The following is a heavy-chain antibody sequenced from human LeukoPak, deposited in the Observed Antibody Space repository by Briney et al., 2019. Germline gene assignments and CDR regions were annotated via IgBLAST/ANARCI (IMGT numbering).Heavy chain of an antibody. CDR1: GYTFTSYG. CDR2: ISAYNGNT. J-gene: IGHJ6*02. V-gene: IGHV1-18*01. Sequence: ASVKVSCKASGYTFTSYGISWVRQAPGQGLEWMGWISAYNGNTNYAQKPQGRVTMTTDTSTSTAYMELRSLRSDDTAVYYCARGAMVIWSANYYGMDVWGQGTTVTVSS. CDR3: ARGAMVIWSANYYGMDV. D-gene: IGHD3-22*01.